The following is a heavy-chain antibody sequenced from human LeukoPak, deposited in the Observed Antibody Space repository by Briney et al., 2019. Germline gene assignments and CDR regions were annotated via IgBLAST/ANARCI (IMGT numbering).Heavy chain of an antibody. CDR2: ISSSGSTI. CDR1: GGSFSGYY. J-gene: IGHJ6*02. V-gene: IGHV3-11*04. CDR3: AREGPDDYYYGMDV. Sequence: LSLTCAVYGGSFSGYYWSWIRQPPGKGLEWVSYISSSGSTIYYADSVKGRFTISRDNAKNSLSLQMNSLRAEDTAVYYCAREGPDDYYYGMDVWGQGTTVTVSS.